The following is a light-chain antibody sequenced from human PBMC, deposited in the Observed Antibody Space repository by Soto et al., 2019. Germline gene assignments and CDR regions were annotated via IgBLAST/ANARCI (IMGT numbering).Light chain of an antibody. V-gene: IGKV1-12*01. CDR1: QSLDNW. CDR2: AAY. CDR3: QRLKGFPYT. Sequence: DIQMTQSPSSVSASVGDRVTIACRASQSLDNWLAWYQQKPGNAPKLLIYAAYTLESGVPSRFSGSGSGSDFTLTISNLQPEDFATYFCQRLKGFPYTFGQGTKLEI. J-gene: IGKJ2*01.